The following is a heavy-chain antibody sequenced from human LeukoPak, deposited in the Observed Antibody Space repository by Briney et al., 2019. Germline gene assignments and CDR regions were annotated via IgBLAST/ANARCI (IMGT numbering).Heavy chain of an antibody. J-gene: IGHJ4*02. CDR1: GGSISSYY. CDR3: ARELNDFWSGYYGAPSYYFDF. V-gene: IGHV4-4*07. CDR2: VYTSGST. Sequence: PSETLSLTCTVSGGSISSYYWSWIRQPAGKGLEWIGHVYTSGSTNYNPSLKSRVTMSVDTSKNQFSLKLSSVTAADTAVYYCARELNDFWSGYYGAPSYYFDFRGQGTLVTVSS. D-gene: IGHD3-3*01.